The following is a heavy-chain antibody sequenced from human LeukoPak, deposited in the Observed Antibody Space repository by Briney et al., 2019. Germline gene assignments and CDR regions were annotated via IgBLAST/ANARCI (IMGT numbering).Heavy chain of an antibody. V-gene: IGHV3-23*01. D-gene: IGHD6-6*01. CDR2: ISGSGGST. J-gene: IGHJ5*02. CDR1: GFTVSSNS. CDR3: AKFPRYSSSSDWFDP. Sequence: PGGSLRLSCTVSGFTVSSNSMSWVRQAPGKGLEWVSAISGSGGSTYYADSVKGRFTISRDNSKNTLYLQMNSLRAEDTAVYYCAKFPRYSSSSDWFDPWGQGTLVTVSS.